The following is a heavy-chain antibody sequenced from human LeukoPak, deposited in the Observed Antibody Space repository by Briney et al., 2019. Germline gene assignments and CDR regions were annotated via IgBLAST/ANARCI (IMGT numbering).Heavy chain of an antibody. CDR3: ARGGYSRYYFDY. J-gene: IGHJ4*02. CDR2: IYHSGST. CDR1: GGSISSGGYS. Sequence: NPSETLSLTCAVSGGSISSGGYSWSWIRQPPGKGLEWIGYIYHSGSTYYNPSLKSRVTISVDRSKNQFSLKLSSVTAADTAVYYCARGGYSRYYFDYWGQGTLVTVSS. V-gene: IGHV4-30-2*01. D-gene: IGHD4-11*01.